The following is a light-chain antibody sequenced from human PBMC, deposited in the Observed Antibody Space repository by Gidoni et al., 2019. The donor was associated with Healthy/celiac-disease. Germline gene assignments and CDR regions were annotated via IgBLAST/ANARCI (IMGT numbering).Light chain of an antibody. CDR2: DAS. Sequence: EIVLTQSPASLSLSPGERATLSCRASQSVSSYLAWYQQKHGQAPRLLIYDASNRATGIPARFSGSGSGTDFTLTISSLEPEDFAVYYCQQRRNWPLTFGGGTKVEIK. CDR1: QSVSSY. J-gene: IGKJ4*01. V-gene: IGKV3-11*01. CDR3: QQRRNWPLT.